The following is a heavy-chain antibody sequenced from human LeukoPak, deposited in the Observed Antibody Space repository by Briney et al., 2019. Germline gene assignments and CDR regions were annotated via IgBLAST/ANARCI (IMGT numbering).Heavy chain of an antibody. Sequence: GASVKVSCKASGYTFTGYYMHWVRQAPGQGLEWMGWINPNSGGTNYAQKFQGRVTMTRDTSISTAYMELSRLRSDDTAVYYCARDPTGRSGYPYNWFDPWGQGTLVTVSS. J-gene: IGHJ5*02. CDR1: GYTFTGYY. CDR3: ARDPTGRSGYPYNWFDP. V-gene: IGHV1-2*02. CDR2: INPNSGGT. D-gene: IGHD3-3*01.